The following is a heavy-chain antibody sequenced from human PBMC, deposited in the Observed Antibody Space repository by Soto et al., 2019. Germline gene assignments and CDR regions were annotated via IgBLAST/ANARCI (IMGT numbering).Heavy chain of an antibody. Sequence: QVQLVESGGASVKPGGSLRLSCAASGFTFSGYYMSWIRQAPGKGLEWVAWIESTGTYTNYADSVKGRFTISRDNSKNSLYLQMYSLRAEDTALYYCVRELGGLDVWGRGTTVSVPS. CDR2: IESTGTYT. D-gene: IGHD6-25*01. V-gene: IGHV3-11*05. CDR3: VRELGGLDV. CDR1: GFTFSGYY. J-gene: IGHJ6*02.